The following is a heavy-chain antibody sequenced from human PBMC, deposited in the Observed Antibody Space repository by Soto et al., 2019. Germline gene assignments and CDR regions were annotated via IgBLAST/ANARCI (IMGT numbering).Heavy chain of an antibody. Sequence: SVKVSCKASGCPYNSFAINWVRQAPGQGLEWMGGMNPNFGTATYAQKFQGRVTITTKDSTSTAYMELSSLTSEDTAVYYCARAVGDAARYYYAQNYQSDKGMDVWGQGTTVTVSS. CDR3: ARAVGDAARYYYAQNYQSDKGMDV. D-gene: IGHD3-10*01. J-gene: IGHJ6*02. V-gene: IGHV1-69*05. CDR1: GCPYNSFA. CDR2: MNPNFGTA.